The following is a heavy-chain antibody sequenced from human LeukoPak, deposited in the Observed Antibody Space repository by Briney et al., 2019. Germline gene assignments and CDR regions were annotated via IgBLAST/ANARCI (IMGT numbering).Heavy chain of an antibody. Sequence: GGSLRLSCAASGFTVSSSYMSWVRQAPGKGLEWVSLVSSGGTTYYADSVKGRFTISRDNPKNTLYLQMSSLRPEDTAVYYCARTGYSGDDSYYWGQETLVTVSS. CDR2: VSSGGTT. J-gene: IGHJ4*02. D-gene: IGHD5-12*01. V-gene: IGHV3-66*02. CDR1: GFTVSSSY. CDR3: ARTGYSGDDSYY.